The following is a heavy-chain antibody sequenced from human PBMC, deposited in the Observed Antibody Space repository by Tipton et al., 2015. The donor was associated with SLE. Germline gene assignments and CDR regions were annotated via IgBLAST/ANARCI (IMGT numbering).Heavy chain of an antibody. CDR3: ARDHGFSGSYFY. V-gene: IGHV3-66*02. CDR1: GLIFNNYG. D-gene: IGHD1-26*01. CDR2: VYPGGDT. Sequence: SLRLSCMASGLIFNNYGMSWVRQSPGKGLEWVSVVYPGGDTYYADSVKGRFTVSRDISKNTLYLQMNGLRVEDTAIYYCARDHGFSGSYFYWGQGTPVTVSS. J-gene: IGHJ4*02.